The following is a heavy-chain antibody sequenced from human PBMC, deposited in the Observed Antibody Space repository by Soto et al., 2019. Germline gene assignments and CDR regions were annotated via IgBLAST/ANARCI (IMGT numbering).Heavy chain of an antibody. Sequence: PSETLSLTCAVYGGSFSGYYWSWIRQPPGKGLEWIGEINHSGSTNYNPSLKRRVTISVDTSKNQFSLKLRSVTAADTAVYYCAWCSQSIENLVEYWGQRTRVIVCS. V-gene: IGHV4-34*01. D-gene: IGHD2-15*01. CDR3: AWCSQSIENLVEY. J-gene: IGHJ4*02. CDR2: INHSGST. CDR1: GGSFSGYY.